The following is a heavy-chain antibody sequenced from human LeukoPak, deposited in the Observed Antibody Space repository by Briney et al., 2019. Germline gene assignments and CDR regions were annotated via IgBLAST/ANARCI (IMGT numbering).Heavy chain of an antibody. CDR1: GYTFTGYY. Sequence: GASVKVSRKASGYTFTGYYMHWVRQAPGQGLEWMGWINPNSGGTNYAQKFQGRVTMTRDTSISTAYMELSRLRSDDTAVYYCARPGSGYSYTIDYWGQGTLVTVSS. V-gene: IGHV1-2*02. CDR2: INPNSGGT. J-gene: IGHJ4*02. CDR3: ARPGSGYSYTIDY. D-gene: IGHD5-18*01.